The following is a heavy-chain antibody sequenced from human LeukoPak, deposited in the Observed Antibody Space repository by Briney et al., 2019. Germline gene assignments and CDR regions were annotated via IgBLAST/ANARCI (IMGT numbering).Heavy chain of an antibody. Sequence: GGSLRLSCAASGFXFSTYAMTWVRQAPGEGLEWVSAISGSGGTTYYADSVKGRFTISRDNSKNTSYLQMNSLRAEDTAVYYCAKDRGYWGQGTLVTVSS. CDR2: ISGSGGTT. V-gene: IGHV3-23*01. CDR1: GFXFSTYA. J-gene: IGHJ4*02. CDR3: AKDRGY.